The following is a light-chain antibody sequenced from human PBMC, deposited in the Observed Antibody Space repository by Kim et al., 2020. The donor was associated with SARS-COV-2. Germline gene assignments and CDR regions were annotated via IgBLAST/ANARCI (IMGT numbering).Light chain of an antibody. Sequence: QSALTQPASVSGSPGQSITISCTGTSSDVGSYDFVSWYQQHPGRAPKLMIYEVTKRPSGVSNRFSGSKSGNTASLTISGLQAEDEADYYCCSYAGSSTCVFGGGTQLTVL. J-gene: IGLJ7*01. CDR3: CSYAGSSTCV. CDR1: SSDVGSYDF. CDR2: EVT. V-gene: IGLV2-23*02.